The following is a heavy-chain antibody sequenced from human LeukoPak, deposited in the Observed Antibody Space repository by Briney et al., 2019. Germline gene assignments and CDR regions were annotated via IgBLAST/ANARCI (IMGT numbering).Heavy chain of an antibody. CDR2: INHSGST. D-gene: IGHD3-22*01. Sequence: SETLSLTCAVYGGSFSGYYWSWIRQPPGKGLEWIGEINHSGSTNYNPSLKSRVTISVDTSKNQFSLKLSSVTAADTAVYYCARWRDYYDSSGTSDYFDYWGRGTLVTVSS. CDR3: ARWRDYYDSSGTSDYFDY. J-gene: IGHJ4*02. CDR1: GGSFSGYY. V-gene: IGHV4-34*01.